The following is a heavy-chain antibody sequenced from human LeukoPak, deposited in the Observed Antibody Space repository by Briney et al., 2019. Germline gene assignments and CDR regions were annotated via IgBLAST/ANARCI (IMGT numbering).Heavy chain of an antibody. J-gene: IGHJ4*02. CDR2: ISSSSSTI. Sequence: GGSLRLSCAASGFTFSSYSMNWVRQAPGKGLEWVSYISSSSSTIYYADSVKGRFTISRDNAKNSLYLQMNSLRAGDTAVYYCAREYSNYDFDYWGQGTLVTVSS. V-gene: IGHV3-48*01. CDR1: GFTFSSYS. CDR3: AREYSNYDFDY. D-gene: IGHD4-11*01.